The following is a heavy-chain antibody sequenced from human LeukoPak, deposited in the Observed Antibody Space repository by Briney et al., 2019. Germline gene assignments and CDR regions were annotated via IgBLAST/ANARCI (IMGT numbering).Heavy chain of an antibody. CDR3: ARARVIGLLIQLCHRSCPLFDH. J-gene: IGHJ4*02. CDR2: IHYSGNT. Sequence: SETLSLTCTVSGGSISSNIYYWGWIRQPPGKGLEWIGSIHYSGNTNYNPSLKSRVTISVDTSKNQFSLKLSSVTAADTAVYYCARARVIGLLIQLCHRSCPLFDHWGQGTLVTVSS. V-gene: IGHV4-39*07. D-gene: IGHD5-18*01. CDR1: GGSISSNIYY.